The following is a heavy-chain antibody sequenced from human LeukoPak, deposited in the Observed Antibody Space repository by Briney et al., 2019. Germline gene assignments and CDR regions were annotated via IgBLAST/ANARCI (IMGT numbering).Heavy chain of an antibody. Sequence: GGSLRLSCAASGFTFSSYAMSWVRQAPGKGLEWVSVISGSGGSTYYADSVKGRFTISRDNSKNTLYLQMNNLRAEDTAEYYCAKGGYCGGTSCYFYYMDVWGKGTTVTVSS. CDR1: GFTFSSYA. J-gene: IGHJ6*03. D-gene: IGHD2-2*01. V-gene: IGHV3-23*01. CDR2: ISGSGGST. CDR3: AKGGYCGGTSCYFYYMDV.